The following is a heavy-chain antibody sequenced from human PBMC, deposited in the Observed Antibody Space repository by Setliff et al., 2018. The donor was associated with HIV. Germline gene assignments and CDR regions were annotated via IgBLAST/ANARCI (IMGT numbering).Heavy chain of an antibody. J-gene: IGHJ5*02. D-gene: IGHD3-10*01. CDR2: ISYTGTS. CDR3: ATYADRESNRFDP. CDR1: GGSLSTSSYL. V-gene: IGHV4-39*01. Sequence: SETLSLTCTVSGGSLSTSSYLWGWIRQPPGKGPAWIASISYTGTSYYNPSLQSRVTVSVDTSKNRFSLRLTSVTAADTAVYYCATYADRESNRFDPWGQGILVTVSS.